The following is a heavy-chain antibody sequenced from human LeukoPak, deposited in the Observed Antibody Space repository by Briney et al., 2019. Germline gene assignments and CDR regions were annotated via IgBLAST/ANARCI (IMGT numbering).Heavy chain of an antibody. V-gene: IGHV4-39*01. CDR3: ASRQHPVWDFDY. J-gene: IGHJ4*02. CDR2: IYYSGTT. D-gene: IGHD2-8*01. Sequence: PSEALSLTCTVSGASIDSNTHYWGWVRQPPGGGLKWIGSIYYSGTTYYNPSLRSRATISVDTSKNQFSLRLTSVAAADTAGYYWASRQHPVWDFDYWGQGTLVTVSS. CDR1: GASIDSNTHY.